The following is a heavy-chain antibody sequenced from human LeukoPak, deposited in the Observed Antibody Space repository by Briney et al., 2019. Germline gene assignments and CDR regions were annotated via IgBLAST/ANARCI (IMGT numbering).Heavy chain of an antibody. V-gene: IGHV4-34*01. Sequence: NPSETLSLTCAVYGGSFSGYYWSWIRQPPGKGLEWIGEINHSGSTNYNPSLKSRVTISVDTSKNQFSLKLSSVTAADTAVYYCARVSVLRFLEGYYFDYWGQGTLVTVSS. J-gene: IGHJ4*02. CDR3: ARVSVLRFLEGYYFDY. CDR1: GGSFSGYY. CDR2: INHSGST. D-gene: IGHD3-3*01.